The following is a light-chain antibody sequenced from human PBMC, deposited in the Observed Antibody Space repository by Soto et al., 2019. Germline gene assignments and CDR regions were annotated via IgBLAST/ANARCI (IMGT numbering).Light chain of an antibody. CDR1: SSDVGGYNY. CDR3: SSHASSRTLV. CDR2: YVS. V-gene: IGLV2-14*01. Sequence: QSALTQPASVSGSPGQSITISCTGTSSDVGGYNYVSWYQHLPGKAPKLIIYYVSNRPSGVSDRSSGSKSGNTASLTISGLQAEDEADYYCSSHASSRTLVFGLGTKVTVL. J-gene: IGLJ1*01.